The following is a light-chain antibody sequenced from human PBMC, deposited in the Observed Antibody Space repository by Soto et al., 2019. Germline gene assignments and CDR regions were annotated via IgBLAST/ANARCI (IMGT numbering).Light chain of an antibody. Sequence: EIVLTQSPGTLSLSPGERATLSCRASQSVSSNYLAWYQQKPGQTPRLLIYGASSRATGIPDRFSGSGSGKDFTLTISGLEPEDFAVYYCQQYGSSPYTFGQGTQLEIK. CDR2: GAS. V-gene: IGKV3-20*01. J-gene: IGKJ2*01. CDR3: QQYGSSPYT. CDR1: QSVSSNY.